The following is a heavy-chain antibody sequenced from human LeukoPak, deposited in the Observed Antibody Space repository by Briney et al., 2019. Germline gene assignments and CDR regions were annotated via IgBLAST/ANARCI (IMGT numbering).Heavy chain of an antibody. Sequence: TSETLSLTCTVSGGSISSGDYYWSWIRQPPGKGLEWIGSIYYSGSAYYNPSLKSRVSISVDTSKNQFSLKLRSVTAADTAVYYCASPMAWAHNRRDSDYWGLGTLVTVSS. CDR3: ASPMAWAHNRRDSDY. CDR2: IYYSGSA. D-gene: IGHD5-24*01. V-gene: IGHV4-39*07. J-gene: IGHJ4*02. CDR1: GGSISSGDYY.